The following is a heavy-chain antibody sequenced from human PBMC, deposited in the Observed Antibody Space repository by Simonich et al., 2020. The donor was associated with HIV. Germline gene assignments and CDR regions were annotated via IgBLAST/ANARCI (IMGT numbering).Heavy chain of an antibody. CDR1: GYTFTDYN. CDR2: VKPNTGGT. D-gene: IGHD1-26*01. V-gene: IGHV1-2*06. CDR3: ATHGPGSYSSALDI. Sequence: QVQLVQSGAEVKKPGASVKVSCKASGYTFTDYNIHWVRQAPGPGLEWMGRVKPNTGGTDYPQKFQGRVTITRDKSITTAYMELSRLRSDDTAFYYCATHGPGSYSSALDIWGQGTMVTVSS. J-gene: IGHJ3*02.